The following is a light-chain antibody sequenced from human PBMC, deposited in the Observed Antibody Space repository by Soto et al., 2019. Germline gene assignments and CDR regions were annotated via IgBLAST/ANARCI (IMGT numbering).Light chain of an antibody. V-gene: IGKV3-20*01. CDR1: QSISSSF. Sequence: DIVLTQSPGTLSLSPGQRATLSCRASQSISSSFLAWYQQKPGQAPRLLNYGASSRATGIPDRFSGSGSGTDFTLTISRLEPEDFAVYYCQQCGSSPETFGQGTKVDIK. CDR3: QQCGSSPET. J-gene: IGKJ1*01. CDR2: GAS.